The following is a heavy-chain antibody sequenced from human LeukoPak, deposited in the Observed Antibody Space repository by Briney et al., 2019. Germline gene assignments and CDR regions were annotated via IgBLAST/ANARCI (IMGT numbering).Heavy chain of an antibody. CDR2: ISWNSRTI. CDR1: GFTYDDYA. D-gene: IGHD5-12*01. Sequence: GGSLRLSCAAPGFTYDDYAMHWVRQVPGKGLEWVPLISWNSRTISYADSVKGRFSISRDNAKNSLYLQMNSLRTEDTAVYYCAKDRGSSGYDDAFDMWGQGTMVTVSS. V-gene: IGHV3-9*01. J-gene: IGHJ3*02. CDR3: AKDRGSSGYDDAFDM.